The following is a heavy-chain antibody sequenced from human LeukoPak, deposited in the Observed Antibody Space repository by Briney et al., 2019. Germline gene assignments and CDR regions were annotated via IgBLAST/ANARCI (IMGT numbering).Heavy chain of an antibody. Sequence: GGSLRLSCAASGSTFSSYSMNWVRQAPGKGLEGVSSISSSSSYIYYADSVKGRFTISRDNAKNSLYLQMNSLRAEDTAVYYCARDSSSWYIRLGYWGQGTLVTVSS. V-gene: IGHV3-21*01. CDR3: ARDSSSWYIRLGY. J-gene: IGHJ4*02. CDR1: GSTFSSYS. CDR2: ISSSSSYI. D-gene: IGHD6-13*01.